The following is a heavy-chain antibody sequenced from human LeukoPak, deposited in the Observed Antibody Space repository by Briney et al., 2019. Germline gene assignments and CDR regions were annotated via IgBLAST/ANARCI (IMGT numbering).Heavy chain of an antibody. Sequence: SETLSLTCTVSGGSIRSRSYYWGWIRQPPGKGLEWIGSIYYSGSTYYNPSLKSRVTISVDTSKNQFSLKLSSVTAADTAVYYCAREVETTVTTSGPPGYYYSYYMDVWGKGTTVTVSS. D-gene: IGHD4-11*01. V-gene: IGHV4-39*02. J-gene: IGHJ6*03. CDR3: AREVETTVTTSGPPGYYYSYYMDV. CDR1: GGSIRSRSYY. CDR2: IYYSGST.